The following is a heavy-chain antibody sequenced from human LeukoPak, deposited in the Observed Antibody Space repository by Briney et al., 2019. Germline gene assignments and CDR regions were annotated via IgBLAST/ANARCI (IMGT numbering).Heavy chain of an antibody. CDR3: AREKFSHLLKNVGDS. CDR2: INPNTGDT. J-gene: IGHJ1*01. Sequence: GASVRVSCKASGNTFTLAGYYIHWVRQAPGQGLEWMGGINPNTGDTVSVQKFQGRVTMTGDPYISTLYMELSSLRSDDTAIYYCAREKFSHLLKNVGDSWGQGTLVIVSS. CDR1: GNTFTLAGYY. V-gene: IGHV1-2*02. D-gene: IGHD3-10*01.